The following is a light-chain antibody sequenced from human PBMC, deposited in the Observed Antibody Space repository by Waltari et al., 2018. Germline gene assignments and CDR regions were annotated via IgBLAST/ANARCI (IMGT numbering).Light chain of an antibody. V-gene: IGKV3-15*01. CDR3: QQYNNWPRT. Sequence: EIVMTQSPATRSVSPGERATLSCRASQSVSSNLAWYQQKPGQAPRLLIYGASTRATGIPARFSGSGSGTEFTLTISSLQSEDLAVYYCQQYNNWPRTFGQGTKLEIK. CDR1: QSVSSN. CDR2: GAS. J-gene: IGKJ2*01.